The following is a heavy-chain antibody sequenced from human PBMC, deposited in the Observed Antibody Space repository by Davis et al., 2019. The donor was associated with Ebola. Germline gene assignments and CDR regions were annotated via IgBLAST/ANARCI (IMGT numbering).Heavy chain of an antibody. CDR2: IYYSGST. V-gene: IGHV4-59*01. Sequence: MPSETLSLTCTVSGGSISSSYWSWIRQHPGKGLEWIGYIYYSGSTNYNPSPKSRVTISVDTSKNQFSLKLSSVTAADTAVYYCARHSDVWGQGTTVTV. J-gene: IGHJ6*02. CDR3: ARHSDV. CDR1: GGSISSSY.